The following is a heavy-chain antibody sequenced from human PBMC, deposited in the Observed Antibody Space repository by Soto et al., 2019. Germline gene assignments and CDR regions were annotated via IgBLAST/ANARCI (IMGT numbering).Heavy chain of an antibody. CDR2: IYYSGNT. D-gene: IGHD6-19*01. CDR3: VTAGGGWSFGS. V-gene: IGHV4-59*01. Sequence: SETLSLTCTVSGGSISSYYWSWIRQPPGKGLEWIGYIYYSGNTNYNPSLKSRVTISVDTSKNQFSLKLNSVTAAYTAVYYCVTAGGGWSFGSWVQRTLVTGSS. J-gene: IGHJ4*02. CDR1: GGSISSYY.